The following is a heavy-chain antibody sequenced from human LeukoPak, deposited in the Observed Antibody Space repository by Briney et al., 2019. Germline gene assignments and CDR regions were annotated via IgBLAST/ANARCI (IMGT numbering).Heavy chain of an antibody. D-gene: IGHD2-15*01. CDR2: ISSSSSI. V-gene: IGHV3-48*04. CDR1: GFTFSTYS. J-gene: IGHJ3*02. Sequence: GGSLRLSCAASGFTFSTYSMNWVRQAPGKGLEWVSYISSSSSIYYVDSVKGRFTISRDNAMNSLYLQMNSLRAEDTAVYYCARDRRGGAFDIWGQGTMVTVSS. CDR3: ARDRRGGAFDI.